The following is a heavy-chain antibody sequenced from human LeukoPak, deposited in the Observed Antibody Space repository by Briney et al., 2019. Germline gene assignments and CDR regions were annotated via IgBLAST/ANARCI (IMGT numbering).Heavy chain of an antibody. Sequence: PSETLSLTCTVSGGSISSGGYYWSWIRQHPGQGLEWIGYIYYSGSTYYNPSPKSRVTISVDTSKNQFSLKLSSVTAADTAVYYCARTRSGRLRFDYYGMDVWGQGTTVTVSS. CDR3: ARTRSGRLRFDYYGMDV. J-gene: IGHJ6*02. V-gene: IGHV4-31*03. CDR2: IYYSGST. CDR1: GGSISSGGYY. D-gene: IGHD3-3*01.